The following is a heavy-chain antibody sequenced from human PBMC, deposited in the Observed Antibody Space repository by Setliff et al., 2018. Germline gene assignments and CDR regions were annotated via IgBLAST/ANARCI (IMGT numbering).Heavy chain of an antibody. Sequence: ASVKVSCKASGYTFTGYYMHWVRQAPGQGLEWMGWINPNSGGTNYAQKFHSRVTMTRDTSISTAYMELSRLRSDDTAVYYCARFYWRGGAFDIWGQGTMVTVSS. CDR2: INPNSGGT. V-gene: IGHV1-2*02. D-gene: IGHD2-15*01. CDR3: ARFYWRGGAFDI. CDR1: GYTFTGYY. J-gene: IGHJ3*02.